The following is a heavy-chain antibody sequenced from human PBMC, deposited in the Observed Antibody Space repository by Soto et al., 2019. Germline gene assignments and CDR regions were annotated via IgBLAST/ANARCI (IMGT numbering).Heavy chain of an antibody. CDR2: INHSGST. CDR3: AVMTTDGMDV. V-gene: IGHV4-34*01. CDR1: GGSFSGYY. J-gene: IGHJ6*02. Sequence: TSETLSLTCAVYGGSFSGYYWSWIRQPPGKGLEWIGEINHSGSTNYNPSLKSRVTISVDTSKNQFSLKLSSVTAADTAVYYCAVMTTDGMDVWGQGTTVTVSS. D-gene: IGHD4-4*01.